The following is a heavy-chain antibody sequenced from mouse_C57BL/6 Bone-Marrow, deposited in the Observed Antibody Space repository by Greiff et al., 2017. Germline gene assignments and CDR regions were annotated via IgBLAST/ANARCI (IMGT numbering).Heavy chain of an antibody. D-gene: IGHD2-3*01. V-gene: IGHV7-3*01. CDR3: ARCEGWYYFDY. Sequence: EVKLVEPGGGLVQPGGSLSLSCAASGFTFTDYYMSWVRQPPGKALEWLGFIRNKANGYTTEYSSSVKGRFTISRGNSQSILYLQMNALRAEDSATCYCARCEGWYYFDYWGQGTTLTVSS. J-gene: IGHJ2*01. CDR2: IRNKANGYTT. CDR1: GFTFTDYY.